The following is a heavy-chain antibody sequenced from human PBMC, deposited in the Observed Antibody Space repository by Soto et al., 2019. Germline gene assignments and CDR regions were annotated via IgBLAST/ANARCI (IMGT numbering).Heavy chain of an antibody. CDR1: GFTFSDYY. D-gene: IGHD2-15*01. V-gene: IGHV3-11*06. CDR2: ISSSSSYT. CDR3: ARWMGLLGYCSCGSCYSGSYYYYYMDV. Sequence: GGSLRLSCAASGFTFSDYYMSWIRQAPGKGLEWVSYISSSSSYTNYADSVKGRFTISRDNAKNTLYLQMGSLRAEDMAVYYCARWMGLLGYCSCGSCYSGSYYYYYMDVWGKGTTVTVSS. J-gene: IGHJ6*03.